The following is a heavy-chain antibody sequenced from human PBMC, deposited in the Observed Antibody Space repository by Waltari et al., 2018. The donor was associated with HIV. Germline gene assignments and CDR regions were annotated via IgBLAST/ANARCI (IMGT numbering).Heavy chain of an antibody. CDR3: VRERNTIKTTSYYFDY. CDR2: ITQLGAT. J-gene: IGHJ4*02. Sequence: DVQLVESGGGLVQPGGSLRLSCAASGFTVITNYVGWVRQAPGKGLVCVSLITQLGATFYADSVRARFTISRDTSMNTVHLQMDSLRAGDTAVYYCVRERNTIKTTSYYFDYWGQGTLVTVSS. CDR1: GFTVITNY. V-gene: IGHV3-66*01. D-gene: IGHD1-1*01.